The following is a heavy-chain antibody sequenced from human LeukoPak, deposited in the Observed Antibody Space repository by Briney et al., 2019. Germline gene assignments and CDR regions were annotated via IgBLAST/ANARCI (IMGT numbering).Heavy chain of an antibody. J-gene: IGHJ4*02. CDR2: IYSGGST. V-gene: IGHV3-66*01. CDR1: GFTFSKAW. D-gene: IGHD4-17*01. CDR3: ARDGDYGDYFDY. Sequence: GGSLRLSCAASGFTFSKAWMTWVRQAPGKGLEWVSVIYSGGSTHYADSVKGRFTISRDNSKNTLYLQMNSLRAEDTAVYYCARDGDYGDYFDYWGQGTLVTVSS.